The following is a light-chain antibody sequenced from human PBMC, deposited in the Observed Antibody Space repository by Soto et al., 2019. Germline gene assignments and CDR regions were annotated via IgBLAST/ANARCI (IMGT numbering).Light chain of an antibody. V-gene: IGKV1D-8*01. CDR3: QKYNSAP. Sequence: VIWMTQSPSLLSASTGDRVTISCRMSQGISSYLAWYQQKPGKAPELLIYAASTLQSGVPSRFSGSGSGTDFTLTISCLQSDVATYYCQKYNSAPFAQGTKVDIK. J-gene: IGKJ1*01. CDR2: AAS. CDR1: QGISSY.